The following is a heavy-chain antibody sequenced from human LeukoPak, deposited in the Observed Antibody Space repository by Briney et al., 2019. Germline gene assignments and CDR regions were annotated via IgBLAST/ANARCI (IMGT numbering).Heavy chain of an antibody. CDR3: ARMGVAGYYYMDV. D-gene: IGHD6-19*01. CDR2: IYTSGST. CDR1: GGSTSSGSYY. J-gene: IGHJ6*03. Sequence: SETLSLTCTVSGGSTSSGSYYWSWIRQPAGKGLEWIGRIYTSGSTNYNPSLKSRVTISVDTSKNQFSLKLSSVTAADTAVYYCARMGVAGYYYMDVWGKGTTVTVSS. V-gene: IGHV4-61*02.